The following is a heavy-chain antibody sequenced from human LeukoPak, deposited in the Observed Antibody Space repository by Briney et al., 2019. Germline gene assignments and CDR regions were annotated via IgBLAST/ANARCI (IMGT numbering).Heavy chain of an antibody. Sequence: GSLRLSCAASGFTFSSYWMSWVRQAPGKGLEWVANIKQDGSEKNYVDSVKGRFTISRDNAKNSLYLQMNSLRAEDTAVYYCARDHPDNSEYYDFWSGYYRYYYYYYYMDVWGKGTTVTVSS. CDR3: ARDHPDNSEYYDFWSGYYRYYYYYYYMDV. J-gene: IGHJ6*03. CDR2: IKQDGSEK. CDR1: GFTFSSYW. D-gene: IGHD3-3*01. V-gene: IGHV3-7*01.